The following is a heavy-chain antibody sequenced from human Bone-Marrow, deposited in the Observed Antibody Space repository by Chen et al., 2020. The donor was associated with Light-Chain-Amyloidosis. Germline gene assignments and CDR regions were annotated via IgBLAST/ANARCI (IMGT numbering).Heavy chain of an antibody. V-gene: IGHV5-51*01. CDR2: IYPDDSDA. J-gene: IGHJ4*02. D-gene: IGHD5-12*01. CDR3: ARRRDGYNFDY. CDR1: GYTFPNFW. Sequence: GYTFPNFWIGWVRQMPGKGLEWMGVIYPDDSDARYSPSFEGQVTISADKSITTAYLQWRSLKASDTAMYYCARRRDGYNFDYWGQGTLVTVSS.